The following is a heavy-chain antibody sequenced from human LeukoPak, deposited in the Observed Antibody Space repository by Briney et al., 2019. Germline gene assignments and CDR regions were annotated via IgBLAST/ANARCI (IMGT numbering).Heavy chain of an antibody. Sequence: GSLLLSCAASGFTFSNYWMHWVRQAPGKGLVWVSRINSDGINTSYADSVKGRFTISRDNAKNTLNLQMNSLRAEDTAVYYCACGFAPGDAFDIWGQGTMVTVSS. CDR2: INSDGINT. V-gene: IGHV3-74*01. J-gene: IGHJ3*02. CDR1: GFTFSNYW. CDR3: ACGFAPGDAFDI. D-gene: IGHD5-12*01.